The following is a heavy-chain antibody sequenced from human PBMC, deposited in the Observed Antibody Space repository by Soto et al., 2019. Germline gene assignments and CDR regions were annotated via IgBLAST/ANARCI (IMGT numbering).Heavy chain of an antibody. CDR2: VWQSGST. V-gene: IGHV4-30-2*01. CDR3: ARGEGP. J-gene: IGHJ4*02. Sequence: QLQLQESGSGLVKPSQTLSLTCAVSGGSISSGGYSWNWIRQPPGKGLEWIGSVWQSGSTKNNPSLQSRVTISVDRSRNQFSLNLSSAAAADTAVYYCARGEGPWGEETMVTVSS. CDR1: GGSISSGGYS.